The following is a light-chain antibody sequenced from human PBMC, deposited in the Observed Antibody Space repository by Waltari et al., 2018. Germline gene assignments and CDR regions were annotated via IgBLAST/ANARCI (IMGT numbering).Light chain of an antibody. CDR3: QQYNSYSWT. Sequence: DIKMTQSPSTLSASVGDSVTITCRANPTISYWWAWYQQKPGKAPRLLIYDASILESGVPSRFSGSASGTEFTLSINSLQPDDFACYYCQQYNSYSWTFGQGTKVEIK. V-gene: IGKV1-5*01. CDR2: DAS. J-gene: IGKJ1*01. CDR1: PTISYW.